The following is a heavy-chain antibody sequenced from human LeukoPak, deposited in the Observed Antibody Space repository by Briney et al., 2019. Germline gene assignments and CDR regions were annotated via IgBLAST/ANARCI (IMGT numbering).Heavy chain of an antibody. V-gene: IGHV3-7*01. CDR3: AREPGYSSSWYADY. Sequence: PGGSLRLSCAASGFTFSDDWMTWIRQPPGKGLEWVANIKRDGSEKHYVDSVEGRFIISRDNAKNSLYLQMNSLRAEDTAVYYCAREPGYSSSWYADYWGQGTLVTVSS. CDR1: GFTFSDDW. J-gene: IGHJ4*02. D-gene: IGHD6-13*01. CDR2: IKRDGSEK.